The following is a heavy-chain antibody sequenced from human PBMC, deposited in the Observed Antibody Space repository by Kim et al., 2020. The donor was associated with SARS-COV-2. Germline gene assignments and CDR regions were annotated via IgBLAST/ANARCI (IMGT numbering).Heavy chain of an antibody. Sequence: SRVTISVDTSKNQFSLKLSSVTAADTAVYYCAREGYCSSTSCYAPGGFDPWGQGTLVTVSS. D-gene: IGHD2-2*01. V-gene: IGHV4-59*01. CDR3: AREGYCSSTSCYAPGGFDP. J-gene: IGHJ5*02.